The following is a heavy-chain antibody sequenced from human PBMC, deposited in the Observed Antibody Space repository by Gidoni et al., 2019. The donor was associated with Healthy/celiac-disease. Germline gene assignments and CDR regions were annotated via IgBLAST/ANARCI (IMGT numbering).Heavy chain of an antibody. D-gene: IGHD2-8*01. V-gene: IGHV1-46*01. CDR1: GYTFTSHY. CDR2: INPSGGST. Sequence: QVQLVLSGAEVKKPGASVKVSCKASGYTFTSHYMHWVRQAPGQGLEWMGIINPSGGSTSYAQKCQGRVTMTRDTSTSTVYMELNSLRSEDTAVYYCARGGSCTNGVCHYFDYWGQGTLVTVSS. J-gene: IGHJ4*02. CDR3: ARGGSCTNGVCHYFDY.